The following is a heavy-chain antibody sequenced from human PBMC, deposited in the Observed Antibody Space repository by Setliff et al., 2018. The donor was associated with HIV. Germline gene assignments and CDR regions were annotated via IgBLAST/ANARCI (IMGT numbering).Heavy chain of an antibody. CDR3: ARAGAIPSWAVSGLSYYYYMDV. D-gene: IGHD6-19*01. CDR1: GGSISSGSYY. V-gene: IGHV4-61*02. Sequence: SETLSLTCTVSGGSISSGSYYWSWTRQPAGKGLEWIGRIYTSGSTNYNPSLKSRVTISVDTSRNQFSLKLSSVTAADTAVYYCARAGAIPSWAVSGLSYYYYMDVWGKGTTVTVSS. CDR2: IYTSGST. J-gene: IGHJ6*03.